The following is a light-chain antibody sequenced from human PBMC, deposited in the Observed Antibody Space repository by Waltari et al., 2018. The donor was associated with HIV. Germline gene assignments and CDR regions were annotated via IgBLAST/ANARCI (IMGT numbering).Light chain of an antibody. Sequence: TLSASVGDRVTITCRASQSISSWLAWYQQKPGKAPKLLIYKASSLESGVPSRFSGSGSGTEFTLTISSLQPDDFATYYCQQYNTFTWTFGQGTKVEIK. V-gene: IGKV1-5*03. J-gene: IGKJ1*01. CDR1: QSISSW. CDR3: QQYNTFTWT. CDR2: KAS.